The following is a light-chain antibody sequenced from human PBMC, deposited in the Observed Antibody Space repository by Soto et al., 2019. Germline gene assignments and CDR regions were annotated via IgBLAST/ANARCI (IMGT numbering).Light chain of an antibody. CDR2: EAS. CDR1: QDIGTD. V-gene: IGKV1-27*01. CDR3: QMCDTAHALT. Sequence: DLQMTQSPSSLSASVADRVTITCRASQDIGTDLGWYQQKPGKAPERLIYEASTLQSGVPSRFSGSGSGTEFSLIISNLQPEDAATYYCQMCDTAHALTFGGGTKVEIK. J-gene: IGKJ4*01.